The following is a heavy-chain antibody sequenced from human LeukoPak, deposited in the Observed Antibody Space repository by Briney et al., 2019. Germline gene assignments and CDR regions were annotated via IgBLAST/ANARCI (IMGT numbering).Heavy chain of an antibody. CDR3: ARDSDGAYDLVDY. Sequence: GSLRVSCAASGFTFSSYAMHWVRQAPGKGLEWIGSVYHSGSTYYNPSLKSRVTMSVDTSKNQFSLKLNSVTAADTAVYYCARDSDGAYDLVDYWGQGTLVTVSS. CDR1: GFTFSSYA. J-gene: IGHJ4*02. CDR2: VYHSGST. V-gene: IGHV4-38-2*02. D-gene: IGHD4-17*01.